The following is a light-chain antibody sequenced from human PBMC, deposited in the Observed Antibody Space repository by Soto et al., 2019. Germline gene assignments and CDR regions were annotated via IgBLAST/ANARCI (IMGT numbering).Light chain of an antibody. CDR1: SSNIGAGYD. Sequence: QSVLTQPPPVSGAPGQRVTISCTGGSSNIGAGYDVHWYQQLPGTAPKLLIYGNSNRPSGVPDRFSGSKSGTSASLTISGLQADDEADYYCFSYIVTSAYVFGTGTKVTVL. CDR2: GNS. CDR3: FSYIVTSAYV. J-gene: IGLJ1*01. V-gene: IGLV1-40*01.